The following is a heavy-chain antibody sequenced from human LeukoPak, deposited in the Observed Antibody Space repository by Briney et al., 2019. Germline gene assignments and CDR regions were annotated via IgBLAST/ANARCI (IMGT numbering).Heavy chain of an antibody. V-gene: IGHV3-23*01. Sequence: GGSLRLSCAASGFTFSSYAMSWVRQVPGKGLEWVSAITSGGTTYYADSVKGRFTFSRDNSENTLYLQMNSLRAEDTAVYYCAKNFWSDKYYYYMDVWGKGTTVTVSS. CDR1: GFTFSSYA. D-gene: IGHD3-3*01. CDR2: ITSGGTT. J-gene: IGHJ6*03. CDR3: AKNFWSDKYYYYMDV.